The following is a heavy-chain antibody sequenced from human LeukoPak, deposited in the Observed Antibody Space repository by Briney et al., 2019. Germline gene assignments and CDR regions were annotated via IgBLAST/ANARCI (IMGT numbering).Heavy chain of an antibody. V-gene: IGHV3-23*01. CDR1: GFTFSSYA. CDR3: ARDYRSYDILTGYYYYYGMDV. CDR2: ISGSGGST. J-gene: IGHJ6*02. Sequence: GGSLRLSCAASGFTFSSYAMSWVRQAPGKGLEWVSAISGSGGSTYYADSVKGRFTISRDNSKNTLYLQMNSLRAEDTAVYYCARDYRSYDILTGYYYYYGMDVWGQGTTVTVSS. D-gene: IGHD3-9*01.